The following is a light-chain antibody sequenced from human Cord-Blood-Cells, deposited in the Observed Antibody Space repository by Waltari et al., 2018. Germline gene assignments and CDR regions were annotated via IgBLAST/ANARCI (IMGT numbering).Light chain of an antibody. J-gene: IGKJ2*01. Sequence: DIVMNQSPDSLAVSLGERANINCKSSQSVLYSSNNKNYLAWYQQKPGQPPKLLIYWASTRESGVPDRFSGSGSGTDFTLTISSLQAEDVAVYYCQQYYSTPYTFGQGTKLDIK. CDR3: QQYYSTPYT. CDR2: WAS. CDR1: QSVLYSSNNKNY. V-gene: IGKV4-1*01.